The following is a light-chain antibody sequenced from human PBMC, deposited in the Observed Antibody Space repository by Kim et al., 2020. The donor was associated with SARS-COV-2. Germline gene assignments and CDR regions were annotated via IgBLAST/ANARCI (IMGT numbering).Light chain of an antibody. CDR3: SSYEARDSVV. Sequence: QSALTQPPSASGSPGQSVTISCTGTSNDVGRYNYVSWYQHHPGKVPKLMIYEVTKRPSGVPDRFSGSKSGNTASLTVSGLQVEDEADYYCSSYEARDSVVFGGGTKVTVL. V-gene: IGLV2-8*01. CDR2: EVT. J-gene: IGLJ2*01. CDR1: SNDVGRYNY.